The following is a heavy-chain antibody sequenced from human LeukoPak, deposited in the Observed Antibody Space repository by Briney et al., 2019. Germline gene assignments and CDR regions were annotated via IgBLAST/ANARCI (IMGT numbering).Heavy chain of an antibody. D-gene: IGHD3-3*01. V-gene: IGHV1-69*01. CDR3: ARDSVYDFWSGYY. Sequence: SVKVSCKASGGTFSSYAISWVRQAPGQGLEWMGGIIPIFGTANYAQKFRGRVTITADESTSTAYMELSSLRSEDTAVYYCARDSVYDFWSGYYWGQGTLVTVSS. CDR1: GGTFSSYA. CDR2: IIPIFGTA. J-gene: IGHJ4*02.